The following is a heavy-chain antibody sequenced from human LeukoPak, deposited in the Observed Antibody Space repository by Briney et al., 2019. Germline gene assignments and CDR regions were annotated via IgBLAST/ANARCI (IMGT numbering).Heavy chain of an antibody. CDR1: GFTFSSYG. J-gene: IGHJ4*02. CDR3: ARAPYSSGWFDY. CDR2: IWYDGSNK. Sequence: PGGSLRLSCAASGFTFSSYGMHWVRQAPGKGLEWVAVIWYDGSNKYYADSVKGRFTISRDNSKNTLYLQMNSLRAEDTAVYYCARAPYSSGWFDYWGQGTLVTVPS. V-gene: IGHV3-33*01. D-gene: IGHD6-19*01.